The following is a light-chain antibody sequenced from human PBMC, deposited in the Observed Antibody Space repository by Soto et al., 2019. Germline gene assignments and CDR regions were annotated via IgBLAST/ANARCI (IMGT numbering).Light chain of an antibody. V-gene: IGKV3-20*01. CDR2: GAS. J-gene: IGKJ5*01. Sequence: EIVLTQSPGTLSLSPGERATLSCRASQSVSSSYLAWYQQKPGQAPRLLISGASSRATGIPDRFSGSGSGTEFTLTISRLEPEDFAVYYCQQYGSSPPITFGQGTRLEIK. CDR3: QQYGSSPPIT. CDR1: QSVSSSY.